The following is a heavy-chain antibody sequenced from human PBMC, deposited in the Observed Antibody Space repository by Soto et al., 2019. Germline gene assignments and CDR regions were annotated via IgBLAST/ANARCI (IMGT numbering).Heavy chain of an antibody. CDR1: GGSISSGDYY. D-gene: IGHD2-21*01. Sequence: SETLSLTCTVSGGSISSGDYYWSWIRQPPGKGLEWIGYIYYSGSTYYNPSLKSRDTISVDTSKNQFSLKLSSVTAADTAVYYCARDHRDAYYSPDYFDYCGQATLVTVSS. CDR2: IYYSGST. J-gene: IGHJ4*02. V-gene: IGHV4-30-4*01. CDR3: ARDHRDAYYSPDYFDY.